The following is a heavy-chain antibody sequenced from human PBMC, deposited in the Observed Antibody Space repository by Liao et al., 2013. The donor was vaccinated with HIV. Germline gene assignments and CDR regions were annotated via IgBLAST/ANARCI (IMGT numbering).Heavy chain of an antibody. V-gene: IGHV4-61*02. J-gene: IGHJ2*01. CDR3: ARAFYGFGSQGPPGDFDL. Sequence: QVRLQESGPGLVRPAQTLSLTCSVSGVSISTGGFYWNWIRQSAGKGLEWIGRIHFDGTTNHNPSLVSRVSISLDTARNQVSLSLTSVTAADTAVYYCARAFYGFGSQGPPGDFDLWGRWHACHCLL. CDR2: IHFDGTT. CDR1: GVSISTGGFY. D-gene: IGHD2/OR15-2a*01.